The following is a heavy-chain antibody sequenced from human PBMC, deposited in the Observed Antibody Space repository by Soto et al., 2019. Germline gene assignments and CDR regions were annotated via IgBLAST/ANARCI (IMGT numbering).Heavy chain of an antibody. D-gene: IGHD3-10*01. Sequence: ASVKVSCKASGYTFTSYYMHWVRQAPGQGLEWMGIINPSGGSTSYAQKFQGRATMTRDTSTSTVYMELSSLRSEDTAVYYCARTLGDYYGSGSYYNGDYYYYGMDVWGQGTTVTVSS. CDR3: ARTLGDYYGSGSYYNGDYYYYGMDV. V-gene: IGHV1-46*01. CDR1: GYTFTSYY. J-gene: IGHJ6*02. CDR2: INPSGGST.